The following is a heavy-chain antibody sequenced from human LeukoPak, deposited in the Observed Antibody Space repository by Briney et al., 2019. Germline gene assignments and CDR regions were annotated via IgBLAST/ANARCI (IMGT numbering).Heavy chain of an antibody. J-gene: IGHJ4*02. Sequence: GASVKVSCKASGYTFTGYYMHWVRQAPGQGLEWMGWINPNSGGTNYAQKFQGRVTMTRDTSISTAYMELSSLRSEDTAVYYCARADSGGPNSIDYWGQGTLVTVSS. V-gene: IGHV1-2*02. CDR1: GYTFTGYY. D-gene: IGHD2-15*01. CDR2: INPNSGGT. CDR3: ARADSGGPNSIDY.